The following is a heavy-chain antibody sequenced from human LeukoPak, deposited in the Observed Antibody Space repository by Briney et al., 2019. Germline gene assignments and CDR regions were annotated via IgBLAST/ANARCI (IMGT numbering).Heavy chain of an antibody. V-gene: IGHV4-34*01. Sequence: SETLSLTCAVYGGSFSGYYWSWIRQPPGKGLEWIGEINHSGSTNYNPSLKSRVTISVDTSKNQFSLKLSSVTAADTAVYYCARHTVVAGPDYWGQGTLVTVSS. D-gene: IGHD6-19*01. CDR2: INHSGST. J-gene: IGHJ4*02. CDR3: ARHTVVAGPDY. CDR1: GGSFSGYY.